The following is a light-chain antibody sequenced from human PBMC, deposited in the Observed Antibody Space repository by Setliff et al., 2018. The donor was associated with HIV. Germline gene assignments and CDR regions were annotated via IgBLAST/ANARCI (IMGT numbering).Light chain of an antibody. V-gene: IGLV2-14*01. CDR1: SSGVVDFNF. CDR3: YSYVTTSTYV. CDR2: EVS. J-gene: IGLJ1*01. Sequence: QSVLTQPASVSGSPGQSITISCTGISSGVVDFNFVSWYQQHPGKVPKLIIYEVSNRPSGVSNRFSGSKSGNTASLTISGLQAEDEADYYCYSYVTTSTYVFGTGTKVTVL.